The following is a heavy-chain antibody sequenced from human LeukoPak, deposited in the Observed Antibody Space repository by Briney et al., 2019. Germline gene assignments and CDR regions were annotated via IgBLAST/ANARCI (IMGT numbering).Heavy chain of an antibody. Sequence: ASVKVSCEASGYTFTTYAMHWVRQAPGQRLEWMGWINAGNGNTKYSQEFQGRVTITRDTSASTAYMELSSLRSEDMAVYYCARGGAAAGLLGYWGQGTLVTVSS. V-gene: IGHV1-3*03. J-gene: IGHJ4*02. CDR2: INAGNGNT. D-gene: IGHD6-13*01. CDR3: ARGGAAAGLLGY. CDR1: GYTFTTYA.